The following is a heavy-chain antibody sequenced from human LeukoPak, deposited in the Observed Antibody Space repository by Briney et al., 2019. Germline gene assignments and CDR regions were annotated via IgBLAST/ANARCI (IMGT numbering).Heavy chain of an antibody. CDR1: KFTFSSYS. J-gene: IGHJ6*04. V-gene: IGHV3-21*01. Sequence: GGSLRLSCAASKFTFSSYSMNWVRQAPGKGLEWVSSINSYSSYIYYADSVKGRFTISRDNAKNSLYLQMNSLRAEDTAVYYCARGPTMKMDVWGKGTTVTVSS. CDR2: INSYSSYI. CDR3: ARGPTMKMDV. D-gene: IGHD3-22*01.